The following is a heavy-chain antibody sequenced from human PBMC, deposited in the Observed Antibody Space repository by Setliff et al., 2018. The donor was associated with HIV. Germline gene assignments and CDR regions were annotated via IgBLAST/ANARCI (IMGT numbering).Heavy chain of an antibody. Sequence: PSETLSLTCTVSGGSISSYYWSWIRQPPGKGLEWIGYIDYSGSTYYNPSLESRVTMSVDTSKNQFSLKLTSVTAVDTAAYYCARSTVGIRGVVRGYYYYYMDVWGKGTTVTVSS. CDR1: GGSISSYY. J-gene: IGHJ6*03. D-gene: IGHD3-10*01. CDR2: IDYSGST. V-gene: IGHV4-59*04. CDR3: ARSTVGIRGVVRGYYYYYMDV.